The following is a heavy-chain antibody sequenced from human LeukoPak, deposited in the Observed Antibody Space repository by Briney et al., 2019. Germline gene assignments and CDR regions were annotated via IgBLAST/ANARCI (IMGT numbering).Heavy chain of an antibody. CDR3: AKDGGYGSGSYYRS. Sequence: GGSLRLSCAASGFTFSSYAMSWVRQAPGKGLEWVSAISGSGGSTYYADSVKGRFTISRDNSKNTLYLQMNSLRAEDTAVYYCAKDGGYGSGSYYRSWGQGTLVTVSS. CDR1: GFTFSSYA. CDR2: ISGSGGST. J-gene: IGHJ5*02. D-gene: IGHD3-10*01. V-gene: IGHV3-23*01.